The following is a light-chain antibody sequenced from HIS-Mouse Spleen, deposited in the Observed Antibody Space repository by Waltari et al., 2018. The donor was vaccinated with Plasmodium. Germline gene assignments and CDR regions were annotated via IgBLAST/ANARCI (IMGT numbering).Light chain of an antibody. Sequence: EIVMTQSPATLSVSPGERATLSCRASQSVSSNLAWYQQKHGQAPRFLIYGASTRATGIPARFSGSGSGTEFTLTISSLQSEDFAVYYCQQYNNWSFTFGPGTKVDIK. V-gene: IGKV3-15*01. CDR2: GAS. J-gene: IGKJ3*01. CDR3: QQYNNWSFT. CDR1: QSVSSN.